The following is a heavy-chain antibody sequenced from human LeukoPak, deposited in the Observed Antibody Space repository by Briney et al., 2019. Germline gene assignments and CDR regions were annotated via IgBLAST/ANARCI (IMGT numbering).Heavy chain of an antibody. CDR3: ARGAGPDYSSTSCLVDDY. J-gene: IGHJ4*02. V-gene: IGHV1-8*03. D-gene: IGHD2-2*01. CDR1: GYTFTSYD. CDR2: MNPNSGNT. Sequence: ASVKVSCKASGYTFTSYDINWVRQATGQGLEWMGWMNPNSGNTGYAQKFQGRVTITRNTSISTAYMELSSLRSEDTAVYYCARGAGPDYSSTSCLVDDYWGQGTLVTVSS.